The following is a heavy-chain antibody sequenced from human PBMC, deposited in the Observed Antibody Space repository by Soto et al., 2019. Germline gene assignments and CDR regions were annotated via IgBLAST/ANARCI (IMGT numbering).Heavy chain of an antibody. CDR1: GFSLSTSAVG. CDR3: TTYCSSTSCYAFDY. V-gene: IGHV2-5*02. Sequence: SGPTLVNPTQTLTLTCTFSGFSLSTSAVGVGWIRQPPGKALEWLALIYWDDDKRYSPSLKSRLTITKDTSKNQVVLTMTNMDPVDTATYYCTTYCSSTSCYAFDYWGQGTLVTVSS. J-gene: IGHJ4*02. CDR2: IYWDDDK. D-gene: IGHD2-2*01.